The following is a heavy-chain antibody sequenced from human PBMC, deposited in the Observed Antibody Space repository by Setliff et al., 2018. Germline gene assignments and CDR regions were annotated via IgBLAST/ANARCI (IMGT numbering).Heavy chain of an antibody. CDR2: ISSSSSYR. D-gene: IGHD2-15*01. Sequence: GGSLRLSCTASGFTFSSYILSGFRQAPGKGLGWVSSISSSSSYRYYADSVKGRFTISRDNSKSTLYLQMNSLRAEDTAVHYSAKDSSGRDAFDIWGQGTLVTVSS. V-gene: IGHV3-21*04. CDR3: AKDSSGRDAFDI. CDR1: GFTFSSYI. J-gene: IGHJ3*02.